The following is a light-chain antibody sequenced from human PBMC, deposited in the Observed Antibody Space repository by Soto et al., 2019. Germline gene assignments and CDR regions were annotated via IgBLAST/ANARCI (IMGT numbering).Light chain of an antibody. V-gene: IGLV1-44*01. CDR1: SSNIGSNT. J-gene: IGLJ1*01. CDR3: AAWDDSLNGSYV. CDR2: NNN. Sequence: QSVLTQPPSASETPGQRVTISCSGSSSNIGSNTVNWYQQLPGTAPKLLIYNNNQRPSGVPDRFSGSKSGTSASLAISGLQSEDEADYYCAAWDDSLNGSYVFGTGTKVTVL.